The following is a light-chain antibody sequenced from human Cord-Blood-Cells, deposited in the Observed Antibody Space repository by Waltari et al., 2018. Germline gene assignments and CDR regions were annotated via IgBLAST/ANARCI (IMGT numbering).Light chain of an antibody. Sequence: DIQMTKSPSTLSESVGDRVTITCRASQSISSWLAWYQQKPGKAPKPLIYKASSLESGVPSRFSGSGSGTEFTLTISSLQPDDFATYYCQQYNSYSPYSFGQGTKLEIK. CDR3: QQYNSYSPYS. J-gene: IGKJ2*03. CDR1: QSISSW. V-gene: IGKV1-5*03. CDR2: KAS.